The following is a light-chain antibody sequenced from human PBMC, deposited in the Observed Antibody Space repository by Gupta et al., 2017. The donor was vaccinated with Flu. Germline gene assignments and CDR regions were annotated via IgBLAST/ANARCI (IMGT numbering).Light chain of an antibody. CDR2: LAS. Sequence: DIVVSQSPVSLPVTPGEPASISCRSSQSLLHSNGNNYLDWYVQKSGQPPQLLILLASSRDSGVPDRFSGSGSGKDFTLRISRGEAEDAGGYYCRQGLQNPPYTFGQGTKLEIK. CDR1: QSLLHSNGNNY. CDR3: RQGLQNPPYT. J-gene: IGKJ2*01. V-gene: IGKV2-28*01.